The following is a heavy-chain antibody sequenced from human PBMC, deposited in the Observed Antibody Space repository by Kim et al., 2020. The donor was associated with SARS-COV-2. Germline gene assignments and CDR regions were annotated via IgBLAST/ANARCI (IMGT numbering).Heavy chain of an antibody. Sequence: GKGRFTISRDNYKNTLYLQMNSLRAEDTAVYYCARGGRGVTTTEDAFDIWGQGTMVTVSS. CDR3: ARGGRGVTTTEDAFDI. D-gene: IGHD4-17*01. V-gene: IGHV3-30*07. J-gene: IGHJ3*02.